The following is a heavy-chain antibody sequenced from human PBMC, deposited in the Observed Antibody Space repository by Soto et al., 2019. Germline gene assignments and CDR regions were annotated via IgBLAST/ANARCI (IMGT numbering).Heavy chain of an antibody. CDR2: IWDDGGNK. J-gene: IGHJ6*02. CDR1: GFTFRNHG. CDR3: ARDARAKRLGV. V-gene: IGHV3-33*01. Sequence: QVRLVESGGGVIQPGRPLRLSCAASGFTFRNHGMHWVRQPPGKGLERVAVIWDDGGNKYYAGSVKGRFTISRDNSKSTRYLQMSSLGVEDTAVYYCARDARAKRLGVWGQGATVTVSS. D-gene: IGHD3-16*01.